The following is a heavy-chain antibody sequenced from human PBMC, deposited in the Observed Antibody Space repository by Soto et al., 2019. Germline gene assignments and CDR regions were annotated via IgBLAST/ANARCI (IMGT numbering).Heavy chain of an antibody. D-gene: IGHD4-17*01. CDR1: GGSFGGYH. V-gene: IGHV4-34*01. CDR3: ARRPPRAIGFGDYKGLDI. Sequence: QVQLHQLGAGLVKPSETLCLTCGVDGGSFGGYHWTWIRQPPGKGLEWLGEINHSGRDNYNPSLNSRVSISVDPSKKQFSLALTSVTAADTAIYYCARRPPRAIGFGDYKGLDIWGRGTLVTVSS. J-gene: IGHJ2*01. CDR2: INHSGRD.